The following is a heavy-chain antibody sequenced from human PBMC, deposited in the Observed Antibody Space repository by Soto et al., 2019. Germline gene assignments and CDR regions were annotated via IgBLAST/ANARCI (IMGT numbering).Heavy chain of an antibody. Sequence: EVQLLESGGGLVQPGGSLRLSCAASGFVFSSYAMSWVRQAPGKGLEWVSTISGSGGNTYYADSVKGRFTISRDNSMNTLYLQMNSLRAEDTALYYCAKDPRVHYYGSGSSSYWGQGTLVTVSS. J-gene: IGHJ4*02. CDR1: GFVFSSYA. CDR2: ISGSGGNT. V-gene: IGHV3-23*01. D-gene: IGHD3-10*01. CDR3: AKDPRVHYYGSGSSSY.